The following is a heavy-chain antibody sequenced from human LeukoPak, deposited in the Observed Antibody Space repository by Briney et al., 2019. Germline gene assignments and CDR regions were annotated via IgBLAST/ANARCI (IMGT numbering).Heavy chain of an antibody. Sequence: GASVKVSYKASGYTFTSYYIHWVRQAPGQGLKWMGWINPNTGGTNNPQKFQGRVAMTRDTSITTAYMELSRLRFDDTAVYYCARSYSSGWVGAPDYWGQGTLVTVSS. D-gene: IGHD6-19*01. CDR3: ARSYSSGWVGAPDY. CDR2: INPNTGGT. CDR1: GYTFTSYY. V-gene: IGHV1-2*02. J-gene: IGHJ4*02.